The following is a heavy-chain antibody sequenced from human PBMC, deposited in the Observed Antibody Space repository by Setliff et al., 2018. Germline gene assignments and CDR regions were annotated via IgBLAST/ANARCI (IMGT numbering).Heavy chain of an antibody. CDR2: FYISGTT. J-gene: IGHJ6*03. CDR1: GDSISSYF. CDR3: VRMSGFLYMDV. V-gene: IGHV4-4*07. Sequence: SETLSLTCSVSGDSISSYFWTWIRQPAGKGLEWIGRFYISGTTTYNPSLKSRVTMSADTSKNQFSLKLSSVTAADTAVYYCVRMSGFLYMDVWGKGTTVTV. D-gene: IGHD3-3*01.